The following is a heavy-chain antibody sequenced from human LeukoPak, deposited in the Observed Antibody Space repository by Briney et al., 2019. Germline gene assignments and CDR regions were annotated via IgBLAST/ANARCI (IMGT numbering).Heavy chain of an antibody. CDR1: GFTFSSYG. CDR3: AKASSGWYYFHY. CDR2: ISYDGSNK. V-gene: IGHV3-30*18. D-gene: IGHD6-19*01. J-gene: IGHJ4*02. Sequence: GGSLRLSCAASGFTFSSYGMHWVRQAPGKGLEWVAVISYDGSNKYYADSVKGRFTISRDNSKNTLYLQMNSLRAEDTAVYYCAKASSGWYYFHYWGQGTLVTVSS.